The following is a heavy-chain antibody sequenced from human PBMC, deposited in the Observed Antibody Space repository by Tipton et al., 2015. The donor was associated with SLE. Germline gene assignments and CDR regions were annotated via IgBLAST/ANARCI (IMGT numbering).Heavy chain of an antibody. CDR3: ASWAAAGICFDH. D-gene: IGHD6-13*01. V-gene: IGHV4-39*01. CDR2: ISYSGRT. Sequence: TLSLTCTVSGGSISTSSYYWGWIRQPPGKGLEWIGTISYSGRTNYNPSLKSRVTISVDTSKNQFSLKLSSVTAADTAVFYCASWAAAGICFDHWGQGTLVTVSS. CDR1: GGSISTSSYY. J-gene: IGHJ4*02.